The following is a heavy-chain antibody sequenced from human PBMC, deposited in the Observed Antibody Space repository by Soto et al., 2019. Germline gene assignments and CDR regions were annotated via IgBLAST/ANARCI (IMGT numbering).Heavy chain of an antibody. V-gene: IGHV1-3*01. D-gene: IGHD1-1*01. CDR2: INAGNGNT. CDR1: GYTFTSYA. J-gene: IGHJ4*02. CDR3: ASHWGSGCGWNVWYFDY. Sequence: ASVKVSCKASGYTFTSYAMHWVRQAPGQRLEWIGWINAGNGNTKYSQKIQGRVTITRVTSASTAYMELSSLRSEDTAVYYCASHWGSGCGWNVWYFDYWGQGTLVTVSS.